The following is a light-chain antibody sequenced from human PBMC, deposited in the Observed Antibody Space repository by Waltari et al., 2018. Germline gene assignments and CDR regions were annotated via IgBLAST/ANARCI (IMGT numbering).Light chain of an antibody. Sequence: QSVLTQAPSMSGAPGQRVTISCTGSGSNIGAGFDVHWYQQLPRAAPKLLIFGSTVRPLGVRDRFLGSTSGTSASLVIIGLQPEDEAVYYCQSYDTSLSVVFGGGTKLTVL. V-gene: IGLV1-40*01. CDR3: QSYDTSLSVV. CDR1: GSNIGAGFD. CDR2: GST. J-gene: IGLJ3*02.